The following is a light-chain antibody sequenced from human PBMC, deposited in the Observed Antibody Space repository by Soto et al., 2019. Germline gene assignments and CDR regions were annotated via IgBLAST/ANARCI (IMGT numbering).Light chain of an antibody. Sequence: DIQMTQSPSTLSASVGDRVTIACRASQSIATWLAWYQHKPGKAPKILIYDASTLEGRVPSRFSGSGSGTEFTLNISSLQSDDFATYYCQQYSRYPTFGQGTKLEIK. CDR2: DAS. CDR3: QQYSRYPT. CDR1: QSIATW. V-gene: IGKV1-5*01. J-gene: IGKJ2*01.